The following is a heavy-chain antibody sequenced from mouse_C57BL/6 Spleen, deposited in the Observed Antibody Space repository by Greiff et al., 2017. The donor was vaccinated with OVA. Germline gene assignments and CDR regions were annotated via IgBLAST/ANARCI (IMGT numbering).Heavy chain of an antibody. V-gene: IGHV1-52*01. D-gene: IGHD2-3*01. CDR2: IDPSDSET. Sequence: QVQLQQPGAELVRPGSSVKLSCKASGYTFTSYWMHWVKQRPIQGLEWIGNIDPSDSETHYNQKFKDKATLTVDKSSSTAYMQLSSLTSEDSAVYYCAREGLLPYFDYWGQGTTLTVSS. J-gene: IGHJ2*01. CDR1: GYTFTSYW. CDR3: AREGLLPYFDY.